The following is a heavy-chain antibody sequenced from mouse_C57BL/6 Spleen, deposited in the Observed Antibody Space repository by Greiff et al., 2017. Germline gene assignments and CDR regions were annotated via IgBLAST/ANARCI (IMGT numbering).Heavy chain of an antibody. CDR2: IDPANGNT. D-gene: IGHD1-2*01. CDR3: ARDYYGVGWYFDV. J-gene: IGHJ1*03. Sequence: EVKLVESVAELVRPGASVKLSCTASGFNIKNTYMHWVKQRPEQGLEWIGRIDPANGNTKYAPKFQGKATITADTSSNTAYLQLSSLTSEDTAIYYCARDYYGVGWYFDVWGTGTTVTVSS. CDR1: GFNIKNTY. V-gene: IGHV14-3*01.